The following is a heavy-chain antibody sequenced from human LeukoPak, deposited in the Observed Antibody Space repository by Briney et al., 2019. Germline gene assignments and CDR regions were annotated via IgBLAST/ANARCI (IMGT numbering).Heavy chain of an antibody. CDR2: IYYSGST. D-gene: IGHD6-19*01. CDR1: GGSISSRSYY. V-gene: IGHV4-39*01. J-gene: IGHJ4*02. CDR3: ARHSGWYNYYFDY. Sequence: SETLSLTCTVSGGSISSRSYYWGWIRQPPGKGLEWIGSIYYSGSTYYNPSLKSRVTISVDTSKNQFSLKLSSVTAADTAVYYCARHSGWYNYYFDYWGQGTLVTVSS.